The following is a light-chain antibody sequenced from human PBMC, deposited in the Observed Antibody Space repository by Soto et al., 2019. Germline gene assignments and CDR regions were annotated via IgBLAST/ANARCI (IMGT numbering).Light chain of an antibody. Sequence: EIVMTQSPATLSVSPGERATLSCRASQSVSSNLAWYQQKPGQAPRLLIYGASTRATGIPARFRGSGSGTEFTITISSLQSEDFAVYYCQQYDNWPYTLGQGTKLEIK. CDR1: QSVSSN. J-gene: IGKJ2*01. CDR3: QQYDNWPYT. V-gene: IGKV3-15*01. CDR2: GAS.